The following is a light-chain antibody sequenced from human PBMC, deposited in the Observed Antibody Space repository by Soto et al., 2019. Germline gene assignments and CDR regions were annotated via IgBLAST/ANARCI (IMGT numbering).Light chain of an antibody. CDR1: HNVNSN. Sequence: EVVMTQSPVTLSVSPGERATLSCRASHNVNSNLAWYRLKPGQAPRLLIYGASTRATGVPARFSGSGSGTEFTLTISSLQSEDFAVYYCQQYNNWPPLTFGGGTKVEI. CDR3: QQYNNWPPLT. J-gene: IGKJ4*01. V-gene: IGKV3-15*01. CDR2: GAS.